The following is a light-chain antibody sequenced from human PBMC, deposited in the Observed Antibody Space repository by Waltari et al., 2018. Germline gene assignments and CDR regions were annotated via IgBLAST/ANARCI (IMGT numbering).Light chain of an antibody. Sequence: DIVMTQSPDSLAVSLGERATINCKSSQSVLYSSNKKDDLAWYQQKPGQPPRLIIYWASTRESGVPDRVSGSGSGTDFTLTISSLQAEDVAVYYCQQYYSTPYTFGQGTKLEIK. CDR3: QQYYSTPYT. CDR2: WAS. J-gene: IGKJ2*01. CDR1: QSVLYSSNKKDD. V-gene: IGKV4-1*01.